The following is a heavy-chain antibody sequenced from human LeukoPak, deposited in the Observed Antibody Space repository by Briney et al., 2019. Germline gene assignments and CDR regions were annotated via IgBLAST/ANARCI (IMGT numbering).Heavy chain of an antibody. CDR1: GGSLSDYY. CDR2: TNEKRKST. Sequence: SETLSLTCAVYGGSLSDYYWSWIRLPPGKGLEWLGETNEKRKSTNYNPSLKSRVTISVDTSKNQFSLKLSSVTAADTAVYYCARLEVKWLALDYWGQGTLVTVSS. V-gene: IGHV4-34*01. D-gene: IGHD6-19*01. CDR3: ARLEVKWLALDY. J-gene: IGHJ4*02.